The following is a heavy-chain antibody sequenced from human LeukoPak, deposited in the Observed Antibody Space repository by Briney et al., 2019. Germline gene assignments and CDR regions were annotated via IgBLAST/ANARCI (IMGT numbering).Heavy chain of an antibody. CDR2: INTSGGST. J-gene: IGHJ5*02. CDR3: ARSQGGNTLWFDP. V-gene: IGHV1-46*01. CDR1: GYTFTSYS. D-gene: IGHD4-23*01. Sequence: ASVKVSCRASGYTFTSYSISWVRQAPGQGLEWMGIINTSGGSTTYAQKFQGRVSMTRDTSTSTVYLEVSSLRSEDTAVYYCARSQGGNTLWFDPWGQGTLVTVSS.